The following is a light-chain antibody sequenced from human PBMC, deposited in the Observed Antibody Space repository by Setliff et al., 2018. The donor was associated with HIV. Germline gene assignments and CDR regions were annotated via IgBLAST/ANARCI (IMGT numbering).Light chain of an antibody. J-gene: IGLJ1*01. CDR3: SSYTSSSTYV. CDR1: SSDVGGYNY. Sequence: LAQPASVSGSPGQSITISCTGTSSDVGGYNYVSWYQQHPGKAPKLMIYDVSKRPSGVSNRFSGSKSGNTASLTISGLQAEDEADYYCSSYTSSSTYVFGTGTKVTVL. CDR2: DVS. V-gene: IGLV2-14*01.